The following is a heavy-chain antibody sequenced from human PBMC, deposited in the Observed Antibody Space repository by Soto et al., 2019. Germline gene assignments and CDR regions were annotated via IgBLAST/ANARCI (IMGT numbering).Heavy chain of an antibody. V-gene: IGHV1-46*01. CDR2: ANPSGGST. Sequence: QVQLEQSGAEVKKPGASVKVSCKASGYIFTAYSMHWVRRAPGQGLQWMGVANPSGGSTNYAQKFQGRITPTRDTSRNTFYMDLSSLTSEDTAVYYCAREENCSDGICYSEYFQRWGQGTLVTVSS. D-gene: IGHD2-15*01. CDR1: GYIFTAYS. CDR3: AREENCSDGICYSEYFQR. J-gene: IGHJ1*01.